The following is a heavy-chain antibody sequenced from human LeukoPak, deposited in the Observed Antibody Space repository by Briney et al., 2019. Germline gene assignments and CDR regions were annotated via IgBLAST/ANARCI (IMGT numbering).Heavy chain of an antibody. V-gene: IGHV1-2*02. Sequence: ASVNVSCTASGYTFTGYYMHWVRQAPGQGLEWMGWINPNSGGTNYAQTFQGRVTMTRDTSISTAYMELSRLRSDDTAVYSCARGKRDYVWGTYPKGDWGQGPLHTLSS. D-gene: IGHD3-16*02. J-gene: IGHJ1*01. CDR1: GYTFTGYY. CDR2: INPNSGGT. CDR3: ARGKRDYVWGTYPKGD.